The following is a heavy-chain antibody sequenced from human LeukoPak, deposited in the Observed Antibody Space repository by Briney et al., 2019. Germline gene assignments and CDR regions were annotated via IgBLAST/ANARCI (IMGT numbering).Heavy chain of an antibody. J-gene: IGHJ4*02. CDR3: ARAKSYSGYYFDY. V-gene: IGHV3-30*03. CDR2: ISYDGSNK. CDR1: GFTFSSYG. D-gene: IGHD6-13*01. Sequence: GGSLRLSCAASGFTFSSYGMHWVRQAPGKGLEWVALISYDGSNKYYADSVKGRFTISRDNAKNSLYLQMNSLRAEDTAVYYCARAKSYSGYYFDYWGQGTLVTVSS.